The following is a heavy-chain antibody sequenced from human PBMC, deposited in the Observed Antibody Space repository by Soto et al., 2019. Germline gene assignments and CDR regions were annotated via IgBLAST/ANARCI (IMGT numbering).Heavy chain of an antibody. Sequence: ASVKVSCKASGYTFTSYDINWVRQATGQGLEWMGWMNPNSGNTGYAQKFQGRVTMTRNTSISTAYMELSSLRSEDTAVYYRARGSHQELPFDYWGQGTLVTVSS. J-gene: IGHJ4*02. CDR3: ARGSHQELPFDY. CDR2: MNPNSGNT. D-gene: IGHD1-26*01. V-gene: IGHV1-8*01. CDR1: GYTFTSYD.